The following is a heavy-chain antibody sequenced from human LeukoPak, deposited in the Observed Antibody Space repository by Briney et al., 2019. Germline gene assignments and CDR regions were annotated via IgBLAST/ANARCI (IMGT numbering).Heavy chain of an antibody. D-gene: IGHD3-9*01. CDR1: GFTFSSYW. J-gene: IGHJ6*04. CDR2: IKQDGSEK. V-gene: IGHV3-7*03. Sequence: GGSLRLSCAAAGFTFSSYWVGSVRQAPGKGLGLVANIKQDGSEKNYVDSVKGRFTMSRDNAKNSLYLQMNSLRAEDTAVYYCARDFNVLRYFDWLYGMDVWGKGTTVTVSS. CDR3: ARDFNVLRYFDWLYGMDV.